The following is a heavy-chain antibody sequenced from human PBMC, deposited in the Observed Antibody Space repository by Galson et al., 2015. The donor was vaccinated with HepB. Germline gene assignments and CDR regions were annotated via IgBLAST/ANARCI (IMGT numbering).Heavy chain of an antibody. CDR3: AILEPPSTLSCSGGLCCYYYSAMDV. Sequence: QSGAEVKKPGESLRISCQGSGYSFPTYWITWVRQVPGKGLEWMGRIDPSGSYPNYSPSFRGHVTISADKSINTAYLQWSSLQASDTAICYCAILEPPSTLSCSGGLCCYYYSAMDVGGQGTTVTVSS. J-gene: IGHJ6*02. V-gene: IGHV5-10-1*01. D-gene: IGHD2-15*01. CDR1: GYSFPTYW. CDR2: IDPSGSYP.